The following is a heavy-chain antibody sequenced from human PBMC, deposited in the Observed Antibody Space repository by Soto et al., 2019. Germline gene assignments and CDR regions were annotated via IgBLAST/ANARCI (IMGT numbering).Heavy chain of an antibody. CDR2: ISGSGGST. CDR1: GFTFSSYA. J-gene: IGHJ4*02. D-gene: IGHD6-19*01. V-gene: IGHV3-23*01. CDR3: ARVRQSGWNFDY. Sequence: EVQLLESGGGLVQPGGSLRLSCAASGFTFSSYAMSWVRQAPGKGLEWVSAISGSGGSTYYADSVKGRFTISRDNSKNTLYLQMNSLRAEDTAVYYCARVRQSGWNFDYWGQGTLVTVSS.